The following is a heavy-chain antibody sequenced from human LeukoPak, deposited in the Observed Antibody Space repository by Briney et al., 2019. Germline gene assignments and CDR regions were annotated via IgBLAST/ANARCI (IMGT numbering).Heavy chain of an antibody. J-gene: IGHJ4*02. CDR1: GFTFSSYG. Sequence: GGSLRLSCAASGFTFSSYGMSWVRQAPGKGLEWVSAISGSGGSTYYADSVKGRFTISRDNSKNTLYLQMNSLRAEDTAVYYCAKGGFIVVVTSEYDYWGQGTLVTVSS. CDR3: AKGGFIVVVTSEYDY. CDR2: ISGSGGST. D-gene: IGHD3-22*01. V-gene: IGHV3-23*01.